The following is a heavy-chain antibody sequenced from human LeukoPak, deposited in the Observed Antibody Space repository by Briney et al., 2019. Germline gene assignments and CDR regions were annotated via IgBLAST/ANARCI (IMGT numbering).Heavy chain of an antibody. CDR3: ARQALAYSSSCFDY. CDR1: GDSMSSYY. V-gene: IGHV4-4*07. D-gene: IGHD6-13*01. Sequence: SSEALSLTCTVSGDSMSSYYWSWIRQPAGKGLEWIGRIYTSGSTNYNPSLKSRVTISVDTSKNQFSLKLSSVTAADTAVYYCARQALAYSSSCFDYWGQGTLVTVSS. J-gene: IGHJ4*02. CDR2: IYTSGST.